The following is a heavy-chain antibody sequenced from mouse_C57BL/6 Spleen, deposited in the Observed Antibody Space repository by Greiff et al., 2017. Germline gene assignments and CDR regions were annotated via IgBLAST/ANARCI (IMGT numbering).Heavy chain of an antibody. J-gene: IGHJ4*01. CDR3: ASQGGAMDY. CDR1: GFSLTSYG. CDR2: IWSGGST. Sequence: VKLMESGPGLVQPSQSLSITCTVSGFSLTSYGVHWVRQSPGKGLEWLGVIWSGGSTDYNAAFISRLSISKDNSKSQVFFKMNSLKADETAIYYCASQGGAMDYWGQGTSVTVSS. V-gene: IGHV2-2*01.